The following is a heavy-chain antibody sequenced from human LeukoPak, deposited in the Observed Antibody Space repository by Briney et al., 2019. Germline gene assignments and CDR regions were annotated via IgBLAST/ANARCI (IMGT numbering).Heavy chain of an antibody. V-gene: IGHV1-69*06. J-gene: IGHJ4*02. CDR1: GGTFSNYT. D-gene: IGHD2-15*01. CDR3: ARVYCSGGSCYSSRGNFDY. CDR2: IILIFGTA. Sequence: SVKVSCKASGGTFSNYTIIWGRQAPGQGLEWMGGIILIFGTANYAQKFQGRVTITADKFTSTAYMELSSLRSEDTAVYYCARVYCSGGSCYSSRGNFDYWGQGTLVTVSS.